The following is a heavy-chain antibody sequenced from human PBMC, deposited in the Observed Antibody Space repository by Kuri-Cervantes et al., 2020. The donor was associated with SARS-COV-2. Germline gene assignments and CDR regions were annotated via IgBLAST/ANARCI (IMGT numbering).Heavy chain of an antibody. D-gene: IGHD2-15*01. Sequence: LSLTCAASGFTFSSYAMHWVRQAPGKGLEWVAVISYDGSNKCYADSVKGRFTISRDNSKNTLYLQMNSLRAEDTAVYYCARPQGYCSGGSCPDAFDIWGQGTMVTVSS. J-gene: IGHJ3*02. CDR3: ARPQGYCSGGSCPDAFDI. CDR2: ISYDGSNK. CDR1: GFTFSSYA. V-gene: IGHV3-30-3*01.